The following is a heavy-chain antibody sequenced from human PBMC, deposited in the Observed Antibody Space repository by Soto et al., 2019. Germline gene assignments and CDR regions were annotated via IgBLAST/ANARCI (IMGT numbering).Heavy chain of an antibody. CDR3: ARGGYCSSTSCYNTYRGMDV. CDR2: ISAYNGNT. J-gene: IGHJ6*02. Sequence: QVQLVQSGAEVKKPGASVKVSCKASGYTFTSYGISWVRQAPGQGLEWMGWISAYNGNTNYAQKLQGRVTMTKDTSTSTAYMELRSLRSDDTAVYYCARGGYCSSTSCYNTYRGMDVWGQGTTVTVSS. D-gene: IGHD2-2*02. V-gene: IGHV1-18*01. CDR1: GYTFTSYG.